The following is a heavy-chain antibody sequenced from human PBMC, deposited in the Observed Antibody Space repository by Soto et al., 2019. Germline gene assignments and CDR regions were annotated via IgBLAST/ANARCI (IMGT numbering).Heavy chain of an antibody. CDR3: AGELSNSPEYFDF. CDR2: IYDSGGT. J-gene: IGHJ4*02. D-gene: IGHD6-6*01. CDR1: EGNIRSVCYY. Sequence: QSLPSTVSEGNIRSVCYYGSRIRQPPGKGLEWIGYIYDSGGTAYNPALRSRSIISIDTSQNQGSLSLNSLNAPAQAVYYCAGELSNSPEYFDFCGLGTLVTV. V-gene: IGHV4-30-4*01.